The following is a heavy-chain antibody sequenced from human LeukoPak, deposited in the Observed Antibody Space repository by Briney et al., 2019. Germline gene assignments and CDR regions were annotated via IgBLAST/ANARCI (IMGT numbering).Heavy chain of an antibody. CDR3: ARGPHLVGATIVSYYYYYGMDV. CDR1: GYTFTGYY. J-gene: IGHJ6*02. V-gene: IGHV1-69*04. CDR2: IIPILGIA. D-gene: IGHD1-26*01. Sequence: SSVKVSCKASGYTFTGYYMHWVRQAPGQGLEWMGRIIPILGIANYAQKFQGRVTITADKSTSTAYMELSSLRSQDTAVYYCARGPHLVGATIVSYYYYYGMDVWGQGTTVTVSS.